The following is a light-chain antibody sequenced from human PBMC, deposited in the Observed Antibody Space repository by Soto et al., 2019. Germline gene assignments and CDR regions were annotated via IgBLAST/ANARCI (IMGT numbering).Light chain of an antibody. CDR1: SSNIGSNT. CDR2: SNN. Sequence: QSVLTQPPSASGTPGQRVTISCSGSSSNIGSNTVNWYQQLPGTAPKLLIYSNNQRPSGVPDRFSGSKSGTSASLAISGLQSDDEADYYCAAWDDSLNGQVFGGGTQLTVL. CDR3: AAWDDSLNGQV. J-gene: IGLJ3*02. V-gene: IGLV1-44*01.